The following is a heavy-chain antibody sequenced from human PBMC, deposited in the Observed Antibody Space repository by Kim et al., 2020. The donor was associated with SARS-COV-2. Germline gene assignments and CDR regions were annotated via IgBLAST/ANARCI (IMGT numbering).Heavy chain of an antibody. D-gene: IGHD3-9*01. CDR2: IYYSGST. Sequence: SETLSLTCTVSGGSISSYYWSWIRQPPGKGLEWIGYIYYSGSTNYNPSLKSRVTISVDTSKNQFSLKLSSVTAADTAVYYCARHRMGETGYPQTDYWGQGTLVTVSS. J-gene: IGHJ4*02. CDR1: GGSISSYY. CDR3: ARHRMGETGYPQTDY. V-gene: IGHV4-59*08.